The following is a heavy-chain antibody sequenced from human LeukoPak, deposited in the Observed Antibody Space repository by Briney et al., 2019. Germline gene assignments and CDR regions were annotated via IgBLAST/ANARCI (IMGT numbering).Heavy chain of an antibody. Sequence: ASVKVSCKASGYTFPSYFMHWVRQAPGQGLEWMGWISAYNGNTNYAQKLQGRVTMTTDTSTSTAYMELRSLRSDDTAVYYCARDLSYSSGFGHFQHWGQGTLVTVSS. CDR1: GYTFPSYF. D-gene: IGHD6-19*01. CDR2: ISAYNGNT. J-gene: IGHJ1*01. CDR3: ARDLSYSSGFGHFQH. V-gene: IGHV1-18*04.